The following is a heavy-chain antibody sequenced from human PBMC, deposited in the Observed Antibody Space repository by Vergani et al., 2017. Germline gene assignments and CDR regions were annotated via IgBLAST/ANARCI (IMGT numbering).Heavy chain of an antibody. CDR2: INHIGST. J-gene: IGHJ4*02. V-gene: IGHV4-34*01. CDR3: ARGAPYGDYAAKFDY. Sequence: QVQLHQWGAGLLKPSETLSLPCAVYGGSFIGYYWSWIRHPPGTGLEWIGEINHIGSTTYNPSLKSRVTISVDTSKNQFSLKLSSVTAADTAVYYCARGAPYGDYAAKFDYWGQGTLVTVSS. D-gene: IGHD4-17*01. CDR1: GGSFIGYY.